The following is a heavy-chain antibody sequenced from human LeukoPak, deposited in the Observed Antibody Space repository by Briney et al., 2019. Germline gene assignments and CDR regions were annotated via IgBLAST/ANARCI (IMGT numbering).Heavy chain of an antibody. Sequence: GGSLRLSCVASGLNFDDSAMHWVRQAPGKGLEWVSLISADGGSTFSADSVKGRLSISRDNSKNSLYLLMNSLRSEDTAMYYCAKESGKFDYWGQGTLVAVSS. J-gene: IGHJ4*02. CDR3: AKESGKFDY. CDR1: GLNFDDSA. CDR2: ISADGGST. V-gene: IGHV3-43*02.